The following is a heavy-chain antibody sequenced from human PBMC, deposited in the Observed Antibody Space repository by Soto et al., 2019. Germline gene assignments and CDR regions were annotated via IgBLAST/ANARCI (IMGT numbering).Heavy chain of an antibody. J-gene: IGHJ4*02. Sequence: ASVKVSCKASGYSITSQSMHWVRQAPGQRLEWMGWINAGNGNTKYSQKFQGRVTITRDTSANTAYMELSSLRSGDTAVYYCARRWGSAADYWGQGTLVTVSS. V-gene: IGHV1-3*01. D-gene: IGHD2-15*01. CDR1: GYSITSQS. CDR2: INAGNGNT. CDR3: ARRWGSAADY.